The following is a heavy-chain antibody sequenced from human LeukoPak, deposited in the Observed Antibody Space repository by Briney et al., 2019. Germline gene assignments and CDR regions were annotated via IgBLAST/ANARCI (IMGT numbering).Heavy chain of an antibody. Sequence: SETLSLTCTVSGGSISSGGYYWSWIRQPPGKGLEWIGYIHYSGSTNYNPSLKSRVTISVDTSKNQFSLKLRSVTAADTAVYYCARLWGDGSSGYCLDYWGQGTLVTVSS. CDR1: GGSISSGGYY. V-gene: IGHV4-61*08. D-gene: IGHD3-22*01. CDR2: IHYSGST. J-gene: IGHJ4*02. CDR3: ARLWGDGSSGYCLDY.